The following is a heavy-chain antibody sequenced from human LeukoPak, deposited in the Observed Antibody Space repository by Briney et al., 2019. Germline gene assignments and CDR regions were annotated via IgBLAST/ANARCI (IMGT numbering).Heavy chain of an antibody. Sequence: PGGSLRLSCAASGFTVSSNYMSWVRQAPGKGLEWVSVIYSGGSTYYADSVKGRFTISRDNSKNTLYLQMNSLRAEDTAVYYCAREFVRDTPGTRYYYYYMDVWGKGTTIAVSS. CDR2: IYSGGST. D-gene: IGHD6-13*01. CDR1: GFTVSSNY. CDR3: AREFVRDTPGTRYYYYYMDV. J-gene: IGHJ6*03. V-gene: IGHV3-53*01.